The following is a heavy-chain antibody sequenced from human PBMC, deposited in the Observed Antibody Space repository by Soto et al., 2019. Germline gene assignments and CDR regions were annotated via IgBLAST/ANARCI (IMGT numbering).Heavy chain of an antibody. CDR1: GFTFSDYY. J-gene: IGHJ4*02. CDR3: AREMDTILRPTSGDY. D-gene: IGHD5-18*01. CDR2: ISSSSSYT. Sequence: GGSLRLSCAASGFTFSDYYMSWIRQAPGKGLEWVSYISSSSSYTNYADSVKGRFTISRDNAKNSLYLQMNSLRAEDTAVYYCAREMDTILRPTSGDYWGQGTLVTVSS. V-gene: IGHV3-11*06.